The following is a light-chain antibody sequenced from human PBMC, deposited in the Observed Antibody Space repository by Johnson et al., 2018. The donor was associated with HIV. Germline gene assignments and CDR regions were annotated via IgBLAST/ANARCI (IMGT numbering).Light chain of an antibody. J-gene: IGLJ1*01. Sequence: QSVLTQPPSVSAAPGQKVTISCSGSSSNIGNNYVSWYQQLPGTAPKLLIYDNNKRPSGIPDRFSGSKSGTSATLGLTRLQTGDEADYYCGTWDSSLSAYVFGAGTKVTVL. CDR1: SSNIGNNY. CDR2: DNN. CDR3: GTWDSSLSAYV. V-gene: IGLV1-51*01.